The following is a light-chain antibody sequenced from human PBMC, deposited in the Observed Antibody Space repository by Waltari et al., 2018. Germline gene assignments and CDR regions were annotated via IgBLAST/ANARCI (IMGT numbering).Light chain of an antibody. Sequence: QSALTQPASVSGSPAQSITISCSGTSADIGRYNLVAWYQQLPGNAPKLVIYEVTERPSELSNRFSGSKSGNTASLTISGLQAEDEADYYCSSFESSRTWVFGGGTKLTVL. V-gene: IGLV2-23*02. CDR1: SADIGRYNL. CDR3: SSFESSRTWV. CDR2: EVT. J-gene: IGLJ3*02.